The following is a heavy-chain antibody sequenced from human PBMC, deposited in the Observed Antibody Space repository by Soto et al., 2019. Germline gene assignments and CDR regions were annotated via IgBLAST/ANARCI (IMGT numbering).Heavy chain of an antibody. V-gene: IGHV1-18*04. CDR3: ARDVLTMGTDSNDFGN. J-gene: IGHJ4*02. CDR1: GYTFLSYG. CDR2: ISDNNGHA. D-gene: IGHD3-10*01. Sequence: ASVKVSCKTSGYTFLSYGIAWVRQAPGQGPEWMGWISDNNGHALYAQKFLGRVSLTTDTSTTTVFMDLTSLRSDDTAVYYCARDVLTMGTDSNDFGNWGPGTLVTVSS.